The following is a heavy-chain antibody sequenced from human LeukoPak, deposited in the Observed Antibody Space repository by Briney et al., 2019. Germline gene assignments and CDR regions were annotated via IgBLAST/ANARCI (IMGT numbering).Heavy chain of an antibody. CDR3: ARDLYLGY. J-gene: IGHJ4*02. CDR1: EFSVGSNY. V-gene: IGHV3-53*01. CDR2: IYSGGST. D-gene: IGHD2/OR15-2a*01. Sequence: GGSLRLSCAASEFSVGSNYMTWVRQAPGKGLEWVSVIYSGGSTYYADSVKGRFTISRDNSKNTLYLQMNSLRAEDTAVYYCARDLYLGYWGQGTLVTVSS.